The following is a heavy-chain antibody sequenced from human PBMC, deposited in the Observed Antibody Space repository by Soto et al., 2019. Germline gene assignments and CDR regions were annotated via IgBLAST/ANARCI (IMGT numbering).Heavy chain of an antibody. CDR2: INQDGSEK. D-gene: IGHD6-13*01. J-gene: IGHJ4*02. V-gene: IGHV3-7*03. CDR3: ARGSGYGNSPFGY. CDR1: GVTFSSYW. Sequence: GGSLRLSCADSGVTFSSYWMSWVRQAPGKGLEWVANINQDGSEKYYVDSVKGRFTISRDNAKNSLYLRMNSLRAEDTAIYYCARGSGYGNSPFGYWGQGTLVTVSS.